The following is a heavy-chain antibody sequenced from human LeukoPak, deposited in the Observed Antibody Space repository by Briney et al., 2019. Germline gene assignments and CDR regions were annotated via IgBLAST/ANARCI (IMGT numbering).Heavy chain of an antibody. CDR1: GFTFSSYG. D-gene: IGHD6-19*01. Sequence: GGSLRLSCAAPGFTFSSYGMHWVRQAPGKGLEWVAVIWYDGSNKYYADSVKGRFTISRDNSKNTLYLQMNSLRAEDTAVYYCAKDGGSGWYVGSDYGGQGTLVTVSS. CDR2: IWYDGSNK. CDR3: AKDGGSGWYVGSDY. J-gene: IGHJ4*02. V-gene: IGHV3-33*06.